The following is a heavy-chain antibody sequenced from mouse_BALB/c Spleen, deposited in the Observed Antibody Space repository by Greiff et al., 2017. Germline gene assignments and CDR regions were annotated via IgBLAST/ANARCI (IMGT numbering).Heavy chain of an antibody. D-gene: IGHD2-3*01. CDR2: IYYSGTI. J-gene: IGHJ4*01. CDR1: GISITTGNYR. Sequence: EVKLMESGPGLVKPSQTVSLTCTVTGISITTGNYRWSWIRQFPGNKLEWIGYIYYSGTITYNPSLTSRTTITRDTSKNQFFLEMNSLTAEDTATYYCARDGYYSYYAMDYWGQGTSVTVSS. V-gene: IGHV3-5*02. CDR3: ARDGYYSYYAMDY.